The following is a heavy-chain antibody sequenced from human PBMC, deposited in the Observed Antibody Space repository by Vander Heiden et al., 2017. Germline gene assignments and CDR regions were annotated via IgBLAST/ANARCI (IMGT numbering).Heavy chain of an antibody. Sequence: EVHLVESGGGLVQPGGSLRLSCAASGFTFSSYEMNWVRQAPGKGLEWISYISSSDSTIYYADAVKGRFTISRDNAKNSLYLLMKSLRAEDTAVYYCAPYASGRGLTGYWGQGTLVTVSS. CDR3: APYASGRGLTGY. D-gene: IGHD3-22*01. CDR1: GFTFSSYE. V-gene: IGHV3-48*03. J-gene: IGHJ4*02. CDR2: ISSSDSTI.